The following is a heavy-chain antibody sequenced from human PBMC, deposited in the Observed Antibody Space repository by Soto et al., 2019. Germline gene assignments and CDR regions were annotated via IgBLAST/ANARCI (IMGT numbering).Heavy chain of an antibody. CDR2: INHSGST. CDR1: GGSFSGYY. Sequence: SETLSLTCAVYGGSFSGYYWSWIRQPPGKGLEWIGEINHSGSTNYNPSLKSRVTISVDTSKNQFSLKLSSVTAADTAVYYCAMTIYGDYVLWFDPWGQGTLVTVSS. V-gene: IGHV4-34*01. CDR3: AMTIYGDYVLWFDP. J-gene: IGHJ5*02. D-gene: IGHD4-17*01.